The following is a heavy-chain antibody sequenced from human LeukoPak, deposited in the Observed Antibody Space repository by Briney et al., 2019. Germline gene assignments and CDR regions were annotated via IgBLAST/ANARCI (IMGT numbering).Heavy chain of an antibody. J-gene: IGHJ4*02. CDR3: XXSXDSNWFYDY. V-gene: IGHV4-30-4*07. D-gene: IGHD6-13*01. Sequence: TXXVXGGSISSGGYSWNWIRQPPGKGLEWIGFIYYSGSTYYNPSLKSRISLSLDTSKNPFSLRLTYVTAEDTAVHXXXXSXDSNWFYDYWGQGTLVTVSS. CDR2: IYYSGST. CDR1: GGSISSGGYS.